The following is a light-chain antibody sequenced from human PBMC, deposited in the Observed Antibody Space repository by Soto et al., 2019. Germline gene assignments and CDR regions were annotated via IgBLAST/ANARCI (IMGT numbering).Light chain of an antibody. Sequence: QSALTQPPSASGTPGQRVTISCSGSSSNIGSKTVNWYQQLPGTAPKLLIYSNYQRPSGVPVRFSGSKSGTSASLAISGLQSEDEADYYCSAWDASLDGYVFGTGTKVTVL. CDR3: SAWDASLDGYV. V-gene: IGLV1-44*01. CDR2: SNY. J-gene: IGLJ1*01. CDR1: SSNIGSKT.